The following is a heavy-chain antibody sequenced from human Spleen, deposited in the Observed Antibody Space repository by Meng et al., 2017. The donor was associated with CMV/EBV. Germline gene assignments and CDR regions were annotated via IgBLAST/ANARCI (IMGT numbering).Heavy chain of an antibody. CDR3: AKGSHYYDSSGYYCLDY. J-gene: IGHJ4*02. CDR1: GFTFDDYA. CDR2: ISWNSGSI. V-gene: IGHV3-9*01. D-gene: IGHD3-22*01. Sequence: GGSLRLSCAASGFTFDDYAMHWVRQAPGKGLEWVSGISWNSGSIGYADSVKGRFTISRDNAKNSLYLQMNSLRAEDTALYYCAKGSHYYDSSGYYCLDYWGQGTLVTVSS.